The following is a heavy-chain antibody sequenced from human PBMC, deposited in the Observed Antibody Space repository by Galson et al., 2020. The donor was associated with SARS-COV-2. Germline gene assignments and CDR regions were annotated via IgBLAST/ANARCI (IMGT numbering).Heavy chain of an antibody. CDR2: INWNGGST. D-gene: IGHD3-22*01. V-gene: IGHV3-20*01. J-gene: IGHJ4*02. CDR1: GFTFDDYG. Sequence: GESLKISCAASGFTFDDYGMSWVRQAPGKGLEWVSGINWNGGSTGYADSVKGRFTISRDNAKNSLYLQMNSLRAEDTALYHCASSDSSGYYWVFDYWGQGTLVTVSS. CDR3: ASSDSSGYYWVFDY.